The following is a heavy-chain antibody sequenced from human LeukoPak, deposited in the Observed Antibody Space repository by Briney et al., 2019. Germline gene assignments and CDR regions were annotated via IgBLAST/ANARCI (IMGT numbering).Heavy chain of an antibody. D-gene: IGHD6-6*01. CDR2: ISGSGGST. J-gene: IGHJ5*02. CDR3: AKAKGIAARYNWFDP. V-gene: IGHV3-23*01. Sequence: GGSLRLSCAASGFTFSSYGMSWVRQAPGKGLEWVSAISGSGGSTYYADSVKGRFTISRDNSKNTLYLQMNSLRAEDTAVYYCAKAKGIAARYNWFDPWGQGTLVTVSS. CDR1: GFTFSSYG.